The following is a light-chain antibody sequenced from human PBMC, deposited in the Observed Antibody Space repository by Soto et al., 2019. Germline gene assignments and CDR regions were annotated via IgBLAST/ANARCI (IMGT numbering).Light chain of an antibody. Sequence: QSVLTQPPSASGTPGQGVTISCSGSSSNIGSNTVNWYQQLPGTAPKLLIYSNNQRPSGVPDRFSGSKSGTSASLAISGLQSEDEADYYCAAWDDSLNGYYVFGTGTRSPS. J-gene: IGLJ1*01. V-gene: IGLV1-44*01. CDR2: SNN. CDR3: AAWDDSLNGYYV. CDR1: SSNIGSNT.